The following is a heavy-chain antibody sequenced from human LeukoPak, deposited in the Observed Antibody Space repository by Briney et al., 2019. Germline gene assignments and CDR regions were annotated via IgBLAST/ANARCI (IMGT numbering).Heavy chain of an antibody. CDR3: ATYINWVAGDV. V-gene: IGHV3-7*01. CDR2: INHEGGGI. J-gene: IGHJ6*02. CDR1: GFTFSESL. Sequence: PGGSLRLSCAASGFTFSESLMTWVRQVPGQGLEWVAHINHEGGGIQYVDSVKGRFTISRDNAKGSVYLQMNSLRAEDTAIYHCATYINWVAGDVWGQGTTVIASS. D-gene: IGHD1-1*01.